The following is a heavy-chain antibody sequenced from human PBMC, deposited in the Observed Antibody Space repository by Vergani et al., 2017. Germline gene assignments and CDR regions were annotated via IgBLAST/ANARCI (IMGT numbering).Heavy chain of an antibody. CDR1: FDSIRNLY. V-gene: IGHV4-59*11. D-gene: IGHD6-19*01. Sequence: QVQLQESGPGLVKSSETLSLTCSVSFDSIRNLYCNLIRQPPGKGLEWIGSIHYSENTNYNPSLKSRVTSSVDTSTNQFSLTLTSVTAADTAVYYCASDTHSGQRADRWGQGILVTVTS. CDR2: IHYSENT. CDR3: ASDTHSGQRADR. J-gene: IGHJ5*02.